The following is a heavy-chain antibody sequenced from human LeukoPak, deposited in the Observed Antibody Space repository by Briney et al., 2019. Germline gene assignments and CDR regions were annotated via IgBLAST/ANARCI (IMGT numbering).Heavy chain of an antibody. D-gene: IGHD1-26*01. J-gene: IGHJ4*02. CDR2: ITSDGSGI. CDR1: GFTFSSYW. V-gene: IGHV3-74*01. Sequence: GGSLRLSCAASGFTFSSYWMHWVRQPPGKGLVWVSRITSDGSGIGYADSVKGRFSTSRDNAKNPLYLQMNSLRAEDTAVYYCASGRLVGAPDYWGQGTLATVSS. CDR3: ASGRLVGAPDY.